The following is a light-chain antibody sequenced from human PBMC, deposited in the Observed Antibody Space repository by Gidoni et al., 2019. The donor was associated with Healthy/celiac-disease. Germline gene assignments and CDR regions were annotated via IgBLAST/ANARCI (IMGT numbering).Light chain of an antibody. Sequence: DIVMTQSPLPLPVTPGEPASTACRSSQSLLHSNGCNYLDWYLQKPGQSPQLLIYLGSNRASGVPDRFSGSGSGTDFTLKISRVEAEDVGVYYCMQALQTPYTFGQGTKLEIK. CDR2: LGS. J-gene: IGKJ2*01. V-gene: IGKV2-28*01. CDR1: QSLLHSNGCNY. CDR3: MQALQTPYT.